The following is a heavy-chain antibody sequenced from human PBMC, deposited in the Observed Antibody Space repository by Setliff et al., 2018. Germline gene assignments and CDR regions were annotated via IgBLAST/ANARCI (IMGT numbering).Heavy chain of an antibody. CDR1: GYTFTSYA. Sequence: SVKVSCKASGYTFTSYAMNWVRQAPGQGLEWMGGSIPMFGTPNYAQRFQGRVTITTDESTSTAYLELSSLRSEDTAVYYCARGGIAARPGSWVYFDYWGQGTLVTVSS. V-gene: IGHV1-69*05. CDR2: SIPMFGTP. D-gene: IGHD6-6*01. J-gene: IGHJ4*02. CDR3: ARGGIAARPGSWVYFDY.